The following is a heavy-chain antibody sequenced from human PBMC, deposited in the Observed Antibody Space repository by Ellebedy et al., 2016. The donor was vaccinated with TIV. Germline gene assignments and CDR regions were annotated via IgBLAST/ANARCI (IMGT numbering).Heavy chain of an antibody. J-gene: IGHJ4*02. CDR3: ARGEQWQGFDY. D-gene: IGHD6-19*01. Sequence: GSLRLSXAASGFTFSSYSMNWVRQPPGKGLEWIGEINHSGSTNYNPSLKSRVTISVDTSKNQFSLKLSSVTAADTAVYYCARGEQWQGFDYWGQGTLVTVSS. V-gene: IGHV4-34*01. CDR1: GFTFSSYS. CDR2: INHSGST.